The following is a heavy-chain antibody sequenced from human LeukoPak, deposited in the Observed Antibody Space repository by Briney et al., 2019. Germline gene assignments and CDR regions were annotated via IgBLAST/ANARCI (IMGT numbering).Heavy chain of an antibody. V-gene: IGHV3-21*01. CDR3: ARESSTYDYFDY. Sequence: GGSLRLSCAASGFTFSSYSMNWVRQAPGKGLEWVSSISSSSSYIYYADSVKGRFTISRDSAKNSLYLQMNSLRAEDTAVYYCARESSTYDYFDYWGQGTLVTVSS. CDR2: ISSSSSYI. CDR1: GFTFSSYS. J-gene: IGHJ4*02. D-gene: IGHD2-8*01.